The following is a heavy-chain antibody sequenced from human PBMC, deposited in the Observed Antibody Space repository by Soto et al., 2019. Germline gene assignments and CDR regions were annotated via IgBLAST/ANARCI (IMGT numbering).Heavy chain of an antibody. CDR3: ARATTVTTAYYYFYYMDV. CDR2: IYYSGST. Sequence: QVQLQESGPGLVKPSETLSLTCTVSGGSISSYYWSWIRQPPGKGLEWIGYIYYSGSTNYNPSLKSRLTISLDTSKNQFSLKLSSVTAADTAVYYCARATTVTTAYYYFYYMDVWGKGTTVTVSS. CDR1: GGSISSYY. V-gene: IGHV4-59*01. D-gene: IGHD4-17*01. J-gene: IGHJ6*03.